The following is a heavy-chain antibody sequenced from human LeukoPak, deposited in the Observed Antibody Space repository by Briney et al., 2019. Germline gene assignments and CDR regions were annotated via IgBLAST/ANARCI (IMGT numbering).Heavy chain of an antibody. D-gene: IGHD5-18*01. J-gene: IGHJ4*02. Sequence: SETLSLTCTVSGGSISSYYWSWIRQPPGKGLEWIGYIYYSGSTNYNPSLKSRVTISVDTSKNQFSLKLSSVAAADTAIYYCAGQSGYTYDTDYWGQGTPVTVSS. V-gene: IGHV4-59*08. CDR2: IYYSGST. CDR1: GGSISSYY. CDR3: AGQSGYTYDTDY.